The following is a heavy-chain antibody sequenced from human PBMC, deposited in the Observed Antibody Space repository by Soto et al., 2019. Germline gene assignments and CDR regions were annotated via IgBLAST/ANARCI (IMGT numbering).Heavy chain of an antibody. D-gene: IGHD3-3*01. CDR3: ARHVRYYDFWSGYYFDY. CDR1: GYSFTSYW. V-gene: IGHV5-51*01. Sequence: GESLKISCKGSGYSFTSYWIGWVRQMPGKGLEWMGIIYPGDSDTRYSPSFQGQVTISADKSISTAYLQWSSLKASDTAMYYCARHVRYYDFWSGYYFDYWGQGTLVTVSS. CDR2: IYPGDSDT. J-gene: IGHJ4*02.